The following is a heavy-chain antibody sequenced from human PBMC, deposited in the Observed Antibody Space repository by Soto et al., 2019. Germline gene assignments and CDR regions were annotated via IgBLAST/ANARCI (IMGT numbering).Heavy chain of an antibody. J-gene: IGHJ3*02. CDR3: ARDRDGSYPAAFDI. D-gene: IGHD1-26*01. CDR1: GGSISSYY. CDR2: IYYSGST. Sequence: SETLSLTCTVSGGSISSYYWSWIRQPPGKGLEWIGYIYYSGSTDYNPSLKSRVTISVDTSKNQFSLKLSSVTAADTAVYYCARDRDGSYPAAFDIWGQGTMVTVSS. V-gene: IGHV4-59*01.